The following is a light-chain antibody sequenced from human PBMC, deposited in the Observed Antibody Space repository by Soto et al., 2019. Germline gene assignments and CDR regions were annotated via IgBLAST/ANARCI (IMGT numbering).Light chain of an antibody. Sequence: DIHLTQSPSFLSASVGDRVTITCRASQGIASSLAWYQQKAGKAPKLLIYTASTLESGVPSRFSGSGPGTEFTLTISSLQPEDFAIYYCHQFNSYPLTFGGGTKVEIK. CDR1: QGIASS. CDR3: HQFNSYPLT. V-gene: IGKV1-9*01. J-gene: IGKJ4*01. CDR2: TAS.